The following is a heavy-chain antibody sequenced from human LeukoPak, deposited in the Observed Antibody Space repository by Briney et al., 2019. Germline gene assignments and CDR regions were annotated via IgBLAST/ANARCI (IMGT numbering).Heavy chain of an antibody. CDR3: ASYVVGAADY. CDR2: IRNKANSYTT. D-gene: IGHD1-26*01. V-gene: IGHV3-72*01. CDR1: GFTFSDHY. J-gene: IGHJ4*02. Sequence: PEGSLRLSCAASGFTFSDHYFDWVRQAPGKGLEWVGRIRNKANSYTTDYAASVKGRFTISRDESKNSLYLQMNSLKTEDTAVYYCASYVVGAADYWGQGTLVTVSS.